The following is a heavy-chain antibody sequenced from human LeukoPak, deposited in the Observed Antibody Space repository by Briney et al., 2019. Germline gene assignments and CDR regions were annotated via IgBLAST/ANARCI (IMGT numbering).Heavy chain of an antibody. CDR1: GGSFSGYY. CDR3: ARDYVYYGSANWFDP. J-gene: IGHJ5*02. D-gene: IGHD3-10*01. Sequence: KSSETLSLTCAVYGGSFSGYYWSWIRQPPGKGLEWIGEINHSGSTNYNPSLKSRVTISVDTSKNQFSLKLSSVTAADTAVYYCARDYVYYGSANWFDPWGQGTLVTVSS. CDR2: INHSGST. V-gene: IGHV4-34*01.